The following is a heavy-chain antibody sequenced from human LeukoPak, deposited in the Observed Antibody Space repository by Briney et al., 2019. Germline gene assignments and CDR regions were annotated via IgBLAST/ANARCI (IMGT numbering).Heavy chain of an antibody. Sequence: PGGSLRLSCAASGFTFSSYGMHWVRQAPGKGLEWVAVISYDGSNKYYADSVKGRFTISRDNSENTLYLQMNSLRAEDTAVYYCAKDGFDYWGQGTLVTVSS. CDR2: ISYDGSNK. CDR3: AKDGFDY. J-gene: IGHJ4*02. V-gene: IGHV3-30*18. CDR1: GFTFSSYG.